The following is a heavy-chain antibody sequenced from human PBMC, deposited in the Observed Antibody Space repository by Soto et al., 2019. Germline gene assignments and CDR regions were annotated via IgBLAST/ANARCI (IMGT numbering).Heavy chain of an antibody. V-gene: IGHV1-69*08. D-gene: IGHD2-2*01. CDR3: AREDRDRETGLVPAAIDGMDV. J-gene: IGHJ6*02. CDR1: GGTFSRYS. Sequence: QVQLVQSGAEVKKPGSSVKVSCKASGGTFSRYSITWVRQAPERGLEWIGRIIPIFGIASYAQKFQGRVTITADESTSTAYMELSSLRSDDSAVYYCAREDRDRETGLVPAAIDGMDVWGQGTTVTVSS. CDR2: IIPIFGIA.